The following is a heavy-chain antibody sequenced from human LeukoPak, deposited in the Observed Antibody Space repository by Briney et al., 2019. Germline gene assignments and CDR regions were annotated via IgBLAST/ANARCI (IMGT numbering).Heavy chain of an antibody. Sequence: GGSLRLSCAASGFTFSSYAMSWVRQAPGKGLEWVSAISGSGGSTYYADSVKGRFTISRDNSKNTLYLQMNSLRSDDTAVYYCARTSHYVDIAATIPYGIYYFDYWGQGTLVTVSS. J-gene: IGHJ4*02. D-gene: IGHD5-12*01. CDR3: ARTSHYVDIAATIPYGIYYFDY. V-gene: IGHV3-23*01. CDR2: ISGSGGST. CDR1: GFTFSSYA.